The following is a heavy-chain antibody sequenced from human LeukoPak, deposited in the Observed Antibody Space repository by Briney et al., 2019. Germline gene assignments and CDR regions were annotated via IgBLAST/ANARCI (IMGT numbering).Heavy chain of an antibody. V-gene: IGHV1-2*02. D-gene: IGHD3-16*01. CDR2: INPNSGGT. J-gene: IGHJ6*03. CDR3: ARGVVLMLVSYHMDV. CDR1: GYTFTGYY. Sequence: ASVKVSCKASGYTFTGYYIHWVRQAPGQGLEWMGWINPNSGGTNYAQKFQGRVTMTRDTSISTAYMELSRLRSDDTAVYYCARGVVLMLVSYHMDVWGKGTTVTVSS.